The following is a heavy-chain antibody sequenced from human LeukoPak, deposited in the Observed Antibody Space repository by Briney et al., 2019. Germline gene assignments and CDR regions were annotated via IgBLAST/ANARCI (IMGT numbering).Heavy chain of an antibody. D-gene: IGHD3-10*01. CDR2: ISSSSSYI. Sequence: PGGSLRLSCAASGFTFSSYSMNWVRQAPGKGLEWVSSISSSSSYIYYADSVKGRFTISRDNSKHTLYLQMNSLRVEDTAVYYCAKGRGQGFDYWGQGTLVTVSS. CDR3: AKGRGQGFDY. V-gene: IGHV3-21*04. CDR1: GFTFSSYS. J-gene: IGHJ4*02.